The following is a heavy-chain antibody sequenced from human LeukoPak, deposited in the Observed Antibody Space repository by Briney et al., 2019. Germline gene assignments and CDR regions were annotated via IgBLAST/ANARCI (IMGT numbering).Heavy chain of an antibody. J-gene: IGHJ4*02. V-gene: IGHV3-23*01. CDR3: ARAPAGSTTSQIDY. CDR1: GFTFGTYA. D-gene: IGHD2-2*01. Sequence: GGSLRLSCAASGFTFGTYAMSWFRQAPGKGLEWISSISGGGGSTNYADSVKGRFTISRDNSKNTLFLQIDSLRVEDTAIYYCARAPAGSTTSQIDYWGQGTLVTVSS. CDR2: ISGGGGST.